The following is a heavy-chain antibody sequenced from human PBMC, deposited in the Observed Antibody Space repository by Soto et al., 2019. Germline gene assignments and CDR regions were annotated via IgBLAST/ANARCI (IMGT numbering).Heavy chain of an antibody. J-gene: IGHJ5*02. D-gene: IGHD6-13*01. Sequence: ASETLSLTCTVSGGSISSYYWSWIRQPPGKGLEWIGYIYYSGSTNYNPSLKSRVTISVDTSKNQFSLKLSSVTAADTAVYYCARGMAAAGTVRWFDPWGQGTLVTVSS. CDR2: IYYSGST. V-gene: IGHV4-59*12. CDR1: GGSISSYY. CDR3: ARGMAAAGTVRWFDP.